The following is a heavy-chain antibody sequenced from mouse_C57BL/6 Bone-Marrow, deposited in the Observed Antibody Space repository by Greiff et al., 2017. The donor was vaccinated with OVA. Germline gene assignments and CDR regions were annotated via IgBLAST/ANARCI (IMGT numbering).Heavy chain of an antibody. J-gene: IGHJ2*01. Sequence: EVQLVESGGDLVKPGGSLKLSCAASGFTFSSYGMSWVRQTPDKRLEWVATISSGGSYTYYPDSVKGRFTISRDNAKNTLYLQMSSLKSEDTAMYYRALQLRLLYFDYWGQGTTLTVSS. CDR2: ISSGGSYT. V-gene: IGHV5-6*01. D-gene: IGHD3-2*02. CDR3: ALQLRLLYFDY. CDR1: GFTFSSYG.